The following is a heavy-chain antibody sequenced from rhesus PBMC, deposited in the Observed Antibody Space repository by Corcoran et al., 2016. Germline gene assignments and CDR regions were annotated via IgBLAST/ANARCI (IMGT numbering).Heavy chain of an antibody. CDR2: IGGYSGST. V-gene: IGHV4S5*01. J-gene: IGHJ4*01. D-gene: IGHD5-12*01. CDR3: ARDRVDTATGTFDY. Sequence: QVQLEESGPGLVKPSETLSLTCAVSGGSISGYYWHWIPHPPGKGLEGIGDIGGYSGSTDYNPSLKSRVTISTDTSKNQLSLRLTSVTAADTAEYYCARDRVDTATGTFDYWGQGVLVTVSS. CDR1: GGSISGYY.